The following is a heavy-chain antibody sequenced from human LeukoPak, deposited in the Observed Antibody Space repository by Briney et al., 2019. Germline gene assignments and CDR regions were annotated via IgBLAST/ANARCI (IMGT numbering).Heavy chain of an antibody. CDR3: ARGPISRGRWLQRRLDY. CDR2: MNPNSGNT. V-gene: IGHV1-8*01. Sequence: ASVKVSCKASGYTFTSYDINWVRQATGQGLEWMGWMNPNSGNTGYAQKFQGRVTMTRNTPIGTAYMELSGLRSEDTAVYYCARGPISRGRWLQRRLDYWGQGTLVTVSS. J-gene: IGHJ4*02. D-gene: IGHD5-24*01. CDR1: GYTFTSYD.